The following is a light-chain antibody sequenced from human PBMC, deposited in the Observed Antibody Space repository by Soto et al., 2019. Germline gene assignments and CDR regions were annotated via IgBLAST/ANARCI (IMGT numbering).Light chain of an antibody. CDR2: EVN. CDR3: SSFAGSNNVL. Sequence: ALTQPPSASGSPGQSVTISCTGTNSDVGGYDFVSWYQQHPGKAPKLMIYEVNKRPSGVPDRFSGSKSGNTASLTVSGLQAEDEASYYCSSFAGSNNVLFGGGTQLTVL. J-gene: IGLJ3*02. V-gene: IGLV2-8*01. CDR1: NSDVGGYDF.